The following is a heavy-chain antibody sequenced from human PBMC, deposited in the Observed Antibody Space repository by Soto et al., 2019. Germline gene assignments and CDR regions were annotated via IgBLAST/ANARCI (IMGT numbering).Heavy chain of an antibody. Sequence: LALTCTVSGGSISSGGYYWSWIRQHPGKGLEWIGYIYYSGSTYYNPSLKSRVTISVDTSKNQFSLKLSSVTAADTAVYYCAREKWGLRYFHLYYYYGMDVWGRGTTVTV. CDR2: IYYSGST. CDR1: GGSISSGGYY. D-gene: IGHD3-9*01. V-gene: IGHV4-31*03. J-gene: IGHJ6*01. CDR3: AREKWGLRYFHLYYYYGMDV.